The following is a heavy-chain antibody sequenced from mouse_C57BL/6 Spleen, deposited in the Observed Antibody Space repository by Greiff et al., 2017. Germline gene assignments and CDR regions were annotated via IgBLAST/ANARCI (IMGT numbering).Heavy chain of an antibody. D-gene: IGHD6-1*01. CDR2: IDPSDSYT. CDR1: GYTFTSYW. V-gene: IGHV1-50*01. J-gene: IGHJ1*03. CDR3: ARLADSRGYFDV. Sequence: QVQLQQPGAELVKPGASVKLSCKASGYTFTSYWMQWVKQRPGQGLEWIGEIDPSDSYTNYNQKFKGKATLTVDTPSSTAYMQLSSLTSEDSAVYYCARLADSRGYFDVWGTGTTVTVSS.